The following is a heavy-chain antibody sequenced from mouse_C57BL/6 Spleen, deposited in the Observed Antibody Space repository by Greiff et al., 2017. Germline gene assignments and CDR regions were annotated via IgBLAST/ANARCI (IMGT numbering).Heavy chain of an antibody. CDR3: TRATMVTTRGFDY. CDR1: GYTFTDYA. V-gene: IGHV1-15*01. J-gene: IGHJ2*01. D-gene: IGHD2-2*01. CDR2: IDPETGGT. Sequence: QVQLQQSGAELVRPGASVTLSCQASGYTFTDYAMHWVKQTPVHGLEWIGAIDPETGGTAYNQKFKGKARLTADTSSSTAYMELRSLTSEDSAVYYCTRATMVTTRGFDYWGQGTTLTVSS.